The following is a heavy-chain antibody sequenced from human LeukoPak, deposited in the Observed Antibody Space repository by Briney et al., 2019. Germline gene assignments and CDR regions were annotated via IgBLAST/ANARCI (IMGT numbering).Heavy chain of an antibody. CDR2: FYSGST. Sequence: SETLSLTCTVYGGSISIYYWSWIRQPAGKGLEWIGRFYSGSTNYNPSLKSRVTISVDTSKNQFSLKLSSVTAADTAVYYCARHDDHGGNLGYGGQGTLVTVSS. CDR1: GGSISIYY. CDR3: ARHDDHGGNLGY. D-gene: IGHD4-23*01. V-gene: IGHV4-4*07. J-gene: IGHJ4*02.